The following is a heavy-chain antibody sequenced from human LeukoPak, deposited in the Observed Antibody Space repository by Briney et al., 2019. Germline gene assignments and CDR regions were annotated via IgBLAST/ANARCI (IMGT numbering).Heavy chain of an antibody. Sequence: PGGSLRLSCAASGFTFSSYAMSWVRQAPGKGLEWVSAISDSGGSTYYADSVKGRFTISRDNSKNTLYLQMNSLRAEDTAVYYCAKAPANWGSGYYFDYWGQGTLVTVSS. CDR2: ISDSGGST. CDR1: GFTFSSYA. J-gene: IGHJ4*02. CDR3: AKAPANWGSGYYFDY. D-gene: IGHD7-27*01. V-gene: IGHV3-23*01.